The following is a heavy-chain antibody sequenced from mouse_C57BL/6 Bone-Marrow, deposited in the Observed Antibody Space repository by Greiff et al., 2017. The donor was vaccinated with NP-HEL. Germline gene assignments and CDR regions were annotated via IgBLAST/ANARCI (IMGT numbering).Heavy chain of an antibody. CDR2: IYYSGTI. CDR1: GISITTGNYR. D-gene: IGHD1-1*01. Sequence: VQLKESGPGLVKPSQTVFLTCTVTGISITTGNYRWSWIRQFPGNKLEWIGYIYYSGTITYNPSLTSRTTITRDTPKNQFFLEMNSLTAEDTATYYCARDSHYYGSSYVGWYFDVWGTGTTVTVSS. J-gene: IGHJ1*03. CDR3: ARDSHYYGSSYVGWYFDV. V-gene: IGHV3-5*01.